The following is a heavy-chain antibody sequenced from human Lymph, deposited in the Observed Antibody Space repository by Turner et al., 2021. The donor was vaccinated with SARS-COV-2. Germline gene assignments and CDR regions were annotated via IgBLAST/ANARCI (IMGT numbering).Heavy chain of an antibody. CDR3: ARVKGYNGYDLRYYYGMDV. D-gene: IGHD5-12*01. CDR2: SWYDGSNK. Sequence: QVQLVESGGGVVQPGRSLRLACAASGVTFSSYGMHWVRQAPGKGLEWVAVSWYDGSNKYYADSVKGRFTISRDNSKNTLYLQMNSLRAEDTAVYYCARVKGYNGYDLRYYYGMDVWGQGTTVTVSS. V-gene: IGHV3-33*01. J-gene: IGHJ6*02. CDR1: GVTFSSYG.